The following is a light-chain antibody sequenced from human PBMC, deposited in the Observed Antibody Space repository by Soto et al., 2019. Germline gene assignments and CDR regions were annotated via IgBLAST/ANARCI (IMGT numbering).Light chain of an antibody. CDR3: CSYAGRSSYA. J-gene: IGLJ1*01. CDR1: SSDVGSYNL. CDR2: ERS. V-gene: IGLV2-23*01. Sequence: QSVVTQPASVSGSPGQSITISCTGNSSDVGSYNLVSWYQQPPGKAPKPKIYERSTPPSGEPTRFSGSKSDNTAAVTNSGLQAEDGAYYYCCSYAGRSSYAFGTGTKFTGL.